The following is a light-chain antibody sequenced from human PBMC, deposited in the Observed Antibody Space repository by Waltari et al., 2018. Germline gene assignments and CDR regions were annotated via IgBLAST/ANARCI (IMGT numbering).Light chain of an antibody. Sequence: QSALSQPASVSGSPGQSISISCTGTSSDVGGHNYVSWYQQHPGKAPKLLIYELPNQPTGFSNRFSGSTSCNAAFLTISGLQAGDEGDDYCSSFSTSSTLLLFGGGTKLTVL. CDR3: SSFSTSSTLLL. CDR1: SSDVGGHNY. CDR2: ELP. V-gene: IGLV2-14*01. J-gene: IGLJ2*01.